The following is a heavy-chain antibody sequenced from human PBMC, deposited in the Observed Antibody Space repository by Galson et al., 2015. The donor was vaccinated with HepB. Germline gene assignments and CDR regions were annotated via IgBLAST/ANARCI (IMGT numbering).Heavy chain of an antibody. CDR1: GGSISTYY. V-gene: IGHV4-59*01. J-gene: IGHJ4*02. CDR3: ARGGYSGYDWDY. D-gene: IGHD5-12*01. Sequence: ETLSLTCTVSGGSISTYYWGWIRQTPGKGLEWIGFIYYTGNTSYNPSLKSRVTLSVDTSKNQFSLNLSSVTAADTAIYYCARGGYSGYDWDYWGQGTLVTVSS. CDR2: IYYTGNT.